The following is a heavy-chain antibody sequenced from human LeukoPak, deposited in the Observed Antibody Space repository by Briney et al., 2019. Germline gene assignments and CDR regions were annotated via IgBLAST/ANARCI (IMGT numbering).Heavy chain of an antibody. CDR1: GFTFSSYS. J-gene: IGHJ4*02. CDR2: ITGISTYM. D-gene: IGHD2-2*01. CDR3: ARVKSVPAARDSSLGIDY. V-gene: IGHV3-21*01. Sequence: PGGSLRLSCTASGFTFSSYSMNWVRQAPGKGLEWVSSITGISTYMYYTDSVKGRFTILRDNAKNSLYLQMNSLRAEDTAVYYCARVKSVPAARDSSLGIDYWGQGTLVTVSS.